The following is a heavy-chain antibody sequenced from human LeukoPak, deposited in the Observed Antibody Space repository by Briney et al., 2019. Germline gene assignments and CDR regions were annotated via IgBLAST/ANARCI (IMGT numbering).Heavy chain of an antibody. Sequence: SETLSLTCAVYGGSFSGYYWSWIRQPPGKGLEWIGEINHSGSTNYNPSLKSRVTISVDTSKNQFSLKLSSVTAEDTAVYYCARGADNSGSFVILDYWGQGTLVTVSS. V-gene: IGHV4-34*01. CDR3: ARGADNSGSFVILDY. D-gene: IGHD3-10*01. J-gene: IGHJ4*02. CDR2: INHSGST. CDR1: GGSFSGYY.